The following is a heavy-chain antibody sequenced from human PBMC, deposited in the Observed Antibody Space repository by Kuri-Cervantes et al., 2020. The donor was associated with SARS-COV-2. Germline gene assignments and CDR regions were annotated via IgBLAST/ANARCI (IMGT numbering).Heavy chain of an antibody. CDR3: AKDDSSSWSRFDY. CDR1: GFPFDDYA. Sequence: LSLTCVVSGFPFDDYAMHWVRQTPGKGLEWVSGISWNSGSIGYADSVKGRFTISRDKAKNSLYLQMNSLRAEDTALYYCAKDDSSSWSRFDYWGQGTLVTVSS. J-gene: IGHJ4*02. CDR2: ISWNSGSI. V-gene: IGHV3-9*01. D-gene: IGHD6-13*01.